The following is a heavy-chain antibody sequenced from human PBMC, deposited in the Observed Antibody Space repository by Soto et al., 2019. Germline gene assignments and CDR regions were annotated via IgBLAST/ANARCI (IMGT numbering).Heavy chain of an antibody. CDR1: GGFVTSGSYY. Sequence: QVQLQQWGAGLLKPSETLSLTCAVYGGFVTSGSYYWSWIRQPPGKGLEWIGEMSHSGGTHFNPSLKSRVTISVGTSKNHFTLKMSSMTSADPALYYCARVERGTATTVVDAFDIWGPGTMVTVSS. D-gene: IGHD2-21*02. V-gene: IGHV4-34*01. J-gene: IGHJ3*02. CDR2: MSHSGGT. CDR3: ARVERGTATTVVDAFDI.